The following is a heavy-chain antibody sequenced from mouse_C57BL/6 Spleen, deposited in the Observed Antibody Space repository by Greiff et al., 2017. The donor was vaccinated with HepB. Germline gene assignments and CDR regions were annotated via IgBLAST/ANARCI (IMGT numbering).Heavy chain of an antibody. CDR2: IYPGDGDT. J-gene: IGHJ4*01. Sequence: QVQLQQSGPELVKPGASVKISCKASGYAFSSSWMNWVKQRPGKGLEWIGRIYPGDGDTNYNGKFKGKATLTADKSSSTASMQLSSLTSEDSAVYFCARPYGNYDAMDYWGQGTPVTVSS. CDR3: ARPYGNYDAMDY. CDR1: GYAFSSSW. V-gene: IGHV1-82*01. D-gene: IGHD2-1*01.